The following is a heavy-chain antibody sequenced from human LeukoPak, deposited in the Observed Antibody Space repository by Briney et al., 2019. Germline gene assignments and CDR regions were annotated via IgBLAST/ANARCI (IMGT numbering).Heavy chain of an antibody. J-gene: IGHJ4*02. Sequence: PSETLSLTCAVSGYSISSGYYWGWIRQPPGKGPEWIGSVFHTGSSYYIASLKSRVTISVDTSKNQFSLEVSSVTAADTAIYYCARGISTTGHDYWGPGTLVTVSS. V-gene: IGHV4-38-2*01. CDR2: VFHTGSS. CDR3: ARGISTTGHDY. CDR1: GYSISSGYY. D-gene: IGHD4-11*01.